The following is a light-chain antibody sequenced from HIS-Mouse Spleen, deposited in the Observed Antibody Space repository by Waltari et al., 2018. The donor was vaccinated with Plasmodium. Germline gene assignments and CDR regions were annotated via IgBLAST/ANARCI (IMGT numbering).Light chain of an antibody. V-gene: IGKV4-1*01. CDR2: WAS. J-gene: IGKJ1*01. Sequence: DIVMTPSPESLAVSLGERATINCKSSQSVLYSSNNKNYLAWYQQKPGQPPKLLIYWASTRESGVPGRFSGSGSGTDFTLTISSLQSEDFAVYYCQQYNNWPAWTFGQGTKVEIK. CDR3: QQYNNWPAWT. CDR1: QSVLYSSNNKNY.